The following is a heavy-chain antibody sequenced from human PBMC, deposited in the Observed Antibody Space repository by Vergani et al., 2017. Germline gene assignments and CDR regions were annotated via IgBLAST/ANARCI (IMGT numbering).Heavy chain of an antibody. V-gene: IGHV1-18*04. Sequence: QVQLVQSGAEVKKPGASVKVSCKASGYTFTSYGISWVRQAPGQGLEWMGWISAYNGNTNYAQKLQGRVTMTTDTSTSTAYMELRSLRSDDTAVYYCARLHSGYVDPGGTYYYYGMDVWGQGTTVTVSS. D-gene: IGHD5-12*01. J-gene: IGHJ6*02. CDR1: GYTFTSYG. CDR2: ISAYNGNT. CDR3: ARLHSGYVDPGGTYYYYGMDV.